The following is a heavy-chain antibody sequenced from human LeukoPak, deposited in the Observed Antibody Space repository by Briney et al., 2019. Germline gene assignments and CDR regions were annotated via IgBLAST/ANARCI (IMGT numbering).Heavy chain of an antibody. CDR2: INPNSGGT. CDR3: ASRVAATPYYYYYGMDV. J-gene: IGHJ6*02. D-gene: IGHD2-15*01. CDR1: GYTFTGYY. Sequence: ASVKVSCKASGYTFTGYYMHWVRQAPGQGLEWMGWINPNSGGTNYAQKFQGRVTMTRDTSISTAYMELSRLRSDDTAVYYCASRVAATPYYYYYGMDVWGQGTTVTVSS. V-gene: IGHV1-2*02.